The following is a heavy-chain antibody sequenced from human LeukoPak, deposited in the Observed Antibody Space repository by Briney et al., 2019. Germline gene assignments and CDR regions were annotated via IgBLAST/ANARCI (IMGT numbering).Heavy chain of an antibody. CDR2: INSDGSTT. D-gene: IGHD2-21*01. CDR3: TSSLTGDRGAYDAFDI. Sequence: SGGSLRLSYAASGFAFSTYWMHWVRQAPGKGLVWVSRINSDGSTTEYADSVKGRFTISRDNAKNTLYLQMNSLRAEDTAVYSCTSSLTGDRGAYDAFDIWGQGTMVTVSP. CDR1: GFAFSTYW. V-gene: IGHV3-74*03. J-gene: IGHJ3*02.